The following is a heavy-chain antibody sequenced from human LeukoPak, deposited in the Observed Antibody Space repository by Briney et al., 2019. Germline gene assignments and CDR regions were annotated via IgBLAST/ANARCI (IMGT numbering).Heavy chain of an antibody. J-gene: IGHJ5*02. V-gene: IGHV4-39*07. CDR2: INHSGST. Sequence: SQTLSLTCTVSGGSISSGYHYWRWIRQPPGKGLEWIGEINHSGSTNYNPSLKSRVTISVDTSKNQFSLKLSSVTAADTAVYYCARFFHDYGAVNWFDPWGQGTLVTVSS. CDR3: ARFFHDYGAVNWFDP. CDR1: GGSISSGYHY. D-gene: IGHD4-17*01.